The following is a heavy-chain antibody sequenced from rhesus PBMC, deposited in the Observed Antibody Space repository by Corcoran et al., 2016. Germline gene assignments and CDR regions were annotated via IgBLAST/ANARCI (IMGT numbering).Heavy chain of an antibody. CDR1: GYSISSNY. V-gene: IGHV4-147*01. J-gene: IGHJ3*01. Sequence: QVQLQESGPGLVKPSETLSLTCAVSGYSISSNYWSWIRQPPGKGLEWHGYIYGSSGGNYYNPSLKSRVTISTDTSKNQFSLKLSSVTAADTAVYYCASPGYSSGWSSAFDFWGQGLRVTVSS. D-gene: IGHD6S26*01. CDR2: IYGSSGGN. CDR3: ASPGYSSGWSSAFDF.